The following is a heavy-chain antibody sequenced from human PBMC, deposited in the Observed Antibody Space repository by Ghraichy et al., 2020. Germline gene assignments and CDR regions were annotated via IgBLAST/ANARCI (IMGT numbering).Heavy chain of an antibody. CDR1: GGSISSYY. Sequence: SETLSLTCTVSGGSISSYYWSWIRQPPGKGLEWIGYIYYSGSTNYNPSLKSRVTISVDTSKNQFSLKLSSVTAADTAVYYCARDLDWLFFDLWGRGTLVTVSS. CDR3: ARDLDWLFFDL. V-gene: IGHV4-59*01. J-gene: IGHJ2*01. D-gene: IGHD3-3*01. CDR2: IYYSGST.